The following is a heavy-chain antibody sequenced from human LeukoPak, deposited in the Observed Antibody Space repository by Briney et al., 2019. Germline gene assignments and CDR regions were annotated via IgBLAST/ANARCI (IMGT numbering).Heavy chain of an antibody. CDR3: VRGPYGASISKWFDP. J-gene: IGHJ5*02. CDR2: IYTSGDT. CDR1: GGSISSYY. V-gene: IGHV4-4*07. Sequence: SETLSLTCTVSGGSISSYYWSWIRQPAGKGLEWIGRIYTSGDTAYNPSLRSRVTMSADTSKNQFSLQLRSMTTADTAVYFCVRGPYGASISKWFDPWGQGTQVIVSP. D-gene: IGHD4/OR15-4a*01.